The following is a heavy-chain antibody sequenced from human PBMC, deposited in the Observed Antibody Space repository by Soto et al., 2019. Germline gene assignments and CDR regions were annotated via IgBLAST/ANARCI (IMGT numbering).Heavy chain of an antibody. CDR1: GGTFSSYA. V-gene: IGHV1-69*13. CDR3: ARVVVVAASTVYWFDP. D-gene: IGHD2-15*01. CDR2: IIPIFGTA. Sequence: SVKVSCKASGGTFSSYAISWVRQAPGQGLEWMGGIIPIFGTANYAQKFQGRVTITADESTSTAYMELSSPRSEDTAVYYCARVVVVAASTVYWFDPWGQGTLVTVSS. J-gene: IGHJ5*02.